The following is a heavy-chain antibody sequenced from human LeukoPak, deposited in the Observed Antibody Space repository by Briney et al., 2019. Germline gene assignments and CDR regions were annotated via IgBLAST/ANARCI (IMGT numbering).Heavy chain of an antibody. J-gene: IGHJ5*02. D-gene: IGHD6-13*01. CDR2: ISAYNGNT. CDR1: GYTFTSYG. Sequence: ASVKVSCKASGYTFTSYGISWVRQATGQGLEWIGWISAYNGNTNYAQKLQGRVTMTTDTSTSTAYMELRSLRSDDTAVYYCARVGYIAAANWFDPWGQGTLVTVSS. CDR3: ARVGYIAAANWFDP. V-gene: IGHV1-18*01.